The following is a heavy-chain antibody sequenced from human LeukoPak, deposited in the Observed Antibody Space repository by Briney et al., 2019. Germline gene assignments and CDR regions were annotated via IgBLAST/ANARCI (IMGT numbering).Heavy chain of an antibody. J-gene: IGHJ5*02. D-gene: IGHD2-2*01. CDR2: IKQDGSEK. CDR1: GFTFSSYW. Sequence: GGSLRLSCAASGFTFSSYWMSWVRQAPGKGLEWVANIKQDGSEKYYVDSVKGRFTISRDNAKNSLYLQMNSLRAEDTAVYYCARDDCSSISCYHNWFDPWDQGTLVTVSS. CDR3: ARDDCSSISCYHNWFDP. V-gene: IGHV3-7*01.